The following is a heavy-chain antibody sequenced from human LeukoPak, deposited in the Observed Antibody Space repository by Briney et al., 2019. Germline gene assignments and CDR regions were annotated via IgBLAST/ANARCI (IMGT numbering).Heavy chain of an antibody. CDR2: INSDGSST. Sequence: HPGRSLRLSCAASGFTFSRYWMHWVRQAPGKGLVWVSRINSDGSSTNYADAVKGRFTVSRDNAKNTLYLQMNSLRAEDTAVYYCTRVMTIDYYDTSGYYYWGQGTLVTVSS. D-gene: IGHD3-22*01. CDR3: TRVMTIDYYDTSGYYY. V-gene: IGHV3-74*01. J-gene: IGHJ4*02. CDR1: GFTFSRYW.